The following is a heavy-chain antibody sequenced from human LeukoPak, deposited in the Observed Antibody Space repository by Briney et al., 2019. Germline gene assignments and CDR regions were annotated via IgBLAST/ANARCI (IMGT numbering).Heavy chain of an antibody. CDR3: AKEDHFAS. V-gene: IGHV3-9*01. Sequence: GRSLRLSCAASGFTFDDHTMHWVRQAPGKGLEWVSGITWNSGSIGYADSVRGRFTISRDNAKNSLYLEMNSLRAEDTALYYCAKEDHFASWGQGTLVTVSS. CDR2: ITWNSGSI. J-gene: IGHJ4*02. CDR1: GFTFDDHT.